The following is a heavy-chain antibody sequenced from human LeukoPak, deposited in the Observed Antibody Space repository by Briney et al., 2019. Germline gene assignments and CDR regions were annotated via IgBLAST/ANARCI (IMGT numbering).Heavy chain of an antibody. CDR3: AKDQSGGYGLYFEY. CDR1: GFTFSSYE. D-gene: IGHD5-12*01. J-gene: IGHJ4*02. Sequence: GGSLRLSCAASGFTFSSYEMNWVRQAPGKGLEWVSYISSSGSTIYYADSVKGRFTISRDNSKDTLYLQMNSLRAEDTAVYYCAKDQSGGYGLYFEYWGQGTLVTVSS. V-gene: IGHV3-48*03. CDR2: ISSSGSTI.